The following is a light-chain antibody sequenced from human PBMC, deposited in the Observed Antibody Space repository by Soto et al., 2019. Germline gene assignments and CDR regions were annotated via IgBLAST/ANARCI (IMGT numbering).Light chain of an antibody. Sequence: EIVMTQSPATLSVSPGERTTLSCRASQGIGSNLAWFQQRPGQAPRLLIYGASTRATGIPARFSGSGSGTEFTLTISSLQSEDFALYYCQQYNNWPPYTFGQGTKLEIK. CDR1: QGIGSN. V-gene: IGKV3-15*01. CDR3: QQYNNWPPYT. CDR2: GAS. J-gene: IGKJ2*01.